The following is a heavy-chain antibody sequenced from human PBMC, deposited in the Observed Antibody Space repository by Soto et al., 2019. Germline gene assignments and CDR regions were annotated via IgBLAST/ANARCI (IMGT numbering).Heavy chain of an antibody. CDR2: ISSSSSTI. V-gene: IGHV3-48*02. CDR3: ARDSAMVRGVIFP. CDR1: GFTLSNYA. D-gene: IGHD3-10*01. Sequence: LRLSCAASGFTLSNYAMNWVRQAPGKGLEWVSYISSSSSTIYYADSVKGRFTISRDNAKNSLYLQMNSLRDEDTAVYYCARDSAMVRGVIFPWGQGTLVTVSS. J-gene: IGHJ5*02.